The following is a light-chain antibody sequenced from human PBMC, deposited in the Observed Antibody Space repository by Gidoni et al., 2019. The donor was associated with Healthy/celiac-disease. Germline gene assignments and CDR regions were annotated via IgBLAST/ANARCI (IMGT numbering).Light chain of an antibody. V-gene: IGLV2-14*03. CDR2: DVS. CDR1: SSDVGGYNY. Sequence: QSALTQPAPVSGSPGQSITIYCTGTSSDVGGYNYVSWYQQHPGKAPKLMIYDVSNRPSGVSNRFSGSKSGNTASLTISGLQAEDEADYYCSSYTSSSTLVVFGGGTKLTVL. CDR3: SSYTSSSTLVV. J-gene: IGLJ2*01.